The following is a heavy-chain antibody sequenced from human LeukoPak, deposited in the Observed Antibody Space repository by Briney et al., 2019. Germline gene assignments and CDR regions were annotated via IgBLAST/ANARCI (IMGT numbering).Heavy chain of an antibody. J-gene: IGHJ4*02. V-gene: IGHV4-34*01. CDR3: ARGGVVVPAAILSVGGYDKTPFDY. CDR1: SESFSGYY. Sequence: SETLSLTCAVYSESFSGYYWIRMGQPPGKGWEWFVEINHSGSTNYDPFLERRVTISVDTSKNQFSLKLSSVTAADTAVYYCARGGVVVPAAILSVGGYDKTPFDYWGQGTLVTVSP. CDR2: INHSGST. D-gene: IGHD2-2*01.